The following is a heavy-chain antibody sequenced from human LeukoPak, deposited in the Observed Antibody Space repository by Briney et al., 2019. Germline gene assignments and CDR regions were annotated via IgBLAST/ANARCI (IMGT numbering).Heavy chain of an antibody. CDR2: ISANNGNT. CDR3: ARTVGDRADP. CDR1: GYPFTTYG. D-gene: IGHD2-21*01. Sequence: GASVKVSCKASGYPFTTYGFIWVRQAPGLGLEWMGWISANNGNTKYGQKFQGRVTMATDTTTETAYMELSSLRFDDTAIYYCARTVGDRADPWGQGSLVTVSS. J-gene: IGHJ5*02. V-gene: IGHV1-18*01.